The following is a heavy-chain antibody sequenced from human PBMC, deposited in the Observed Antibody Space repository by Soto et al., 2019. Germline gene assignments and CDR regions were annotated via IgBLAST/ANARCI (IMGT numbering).Heavy chain of an antibody. CDR2: IIPILGIA. J-gene: IGHJ5*02. Sequence: QVQLVQSGAEVKKPGSSVKVSCKASGGTFSSYTISCVRQAPGQGLEWMGRIIPILGIANYAQKFQGRVTLTADKSTSTAYMELSSLRSEDTAVYYCARGGLGMGEGSWGQGTRVTVAS. CDR3: ARGGLGMGEGS. D-gene: IGHD7-27*01. V-gene: IGHV1-69*02. CDR1: GGTFSSYT.